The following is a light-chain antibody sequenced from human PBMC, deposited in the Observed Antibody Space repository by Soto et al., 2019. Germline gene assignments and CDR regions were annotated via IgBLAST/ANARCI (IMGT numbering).Light chain of an antibody. J-gene: IGKJ1*01. Sequence: EVVMTQSPATLSVSPGERVTLSCRASESISTNLAWYQQKPGQPPRLLIYGAFNRAAGIPARFSGSGSGTEFTLTISSLQSEDFAVYYCQQYNNWPRTFGQGTKVDIK. CDR2: GAF. V-gene: IGKV3D-15*01. CDR1: ESISTN. CDR3: QQYNNWPRT.